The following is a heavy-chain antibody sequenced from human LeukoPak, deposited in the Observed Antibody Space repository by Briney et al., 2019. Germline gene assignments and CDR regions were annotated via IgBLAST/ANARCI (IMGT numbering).Heavy chain of an antibody. CDR3: AKVENDYLDY. CDR2: ISGSGGTT. V-gene: IGHV3-23*01. Sequence: GGSLRLSCAASGFTFSRYAMSWVRQAPGKGLEWVSAISGSGGTTYYADSVKGQFTISRDNSKNTLYLQMNSLRAEDTAVYYCAKVENDYLDYWGQGTLVTVSS. J-gene: IGHJ4*02. CDR1: GFTFSRYA.